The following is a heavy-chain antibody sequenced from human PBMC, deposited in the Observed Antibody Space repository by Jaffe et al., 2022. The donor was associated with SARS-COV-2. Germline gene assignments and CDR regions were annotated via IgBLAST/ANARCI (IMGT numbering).Heavy chain of an antibody. CDR3: ARSKRAPTIFGVVIPSPGEWDMDV. CDR1: GYTFTGYY. V-gene: IGHV1-2*06. J-gene: IGHJ6*02. D-gene: IGHD3-3*01. Sequence: QVQLVQSGAEVKKPGASVKVSCKASGYTFTGYYMHWVRQAPGQGLEWMGRINPNSGGTNYAQKFQGRVTMTRDTSISTAYMELSRLRSDDTAVYYCARSKRAPTIFGVVIPSPGEWDMDVWGQGTTVTVSS. CDR2: INPNSGGT.